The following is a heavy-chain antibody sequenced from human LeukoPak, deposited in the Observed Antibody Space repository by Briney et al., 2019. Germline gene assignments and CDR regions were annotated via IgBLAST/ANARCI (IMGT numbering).Heavy chain of an antibody. D-gene: IGHD1-26*01. Sequence: PGGSLRLSCAASGFTFSNYWMSWVRQAPGKGLEWVANIKEDGSEIYFVDSVKGRFTISRDNAKNSLYLQMNSLRAEDTAVYYCARDVGRLDYWGQGTLVTVSS. CDR1: GFTFSNYW. J-gene: IGHJ4*02. CDR3: ARDVGRLDY. CDR2: IKEDGSEI. V-gene: IGHV3-7*05.